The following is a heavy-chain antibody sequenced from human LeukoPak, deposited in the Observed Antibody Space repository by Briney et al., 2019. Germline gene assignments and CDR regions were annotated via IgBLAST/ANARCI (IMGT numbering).Heavy chain of an antibody. V-gene: IGHV1-2*02. J-gene: IGHJ4*02. CDR1: GYTFTGYY. CDR2: INPNSGGT. D-gene: IGHD1-1*01. Sequence: GASVKVSCKASGYTFTGYYMHWVRQAPGQGLEWMGSINPNSGGTNYAQKFQGRVTMTRDTSISTAYMELSRLRSDDTAVYYCASCPSRGEQLDFDYWGQGTLVTVSS. CDR3: ASCPSRGEQLDFDY.